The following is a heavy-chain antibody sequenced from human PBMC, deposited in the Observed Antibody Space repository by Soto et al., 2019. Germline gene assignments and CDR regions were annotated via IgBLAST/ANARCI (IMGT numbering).Heavy chain of an antibody. CDR2: ISNNGAHT. D-gene: IGHD6-13*01. J-gene: IGHJ6*03. CDR1: GFTFSNYE. CDR3: ARRGYRSRWPNVYMDV. Sequence: EAQLVESGGGLVQPGGALRHSCAAAGFTFSNYEMHWVRQAPGKGLEYVSGISNNGAHTDYAKSVKGRFTISRDNSENTLYLQIGSLRAEDMALYYCARRGYRSRWPNVYMDVWGKGTTVTVSS. V-gene: IGHV3-64*01.